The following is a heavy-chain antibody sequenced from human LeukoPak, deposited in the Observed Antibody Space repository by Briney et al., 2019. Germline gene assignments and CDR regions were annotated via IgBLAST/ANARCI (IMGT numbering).Heavy chain of an antibody. Sequence: SETLSLTCTVSGGSIRSYYWSRIRQPPGKGLEWIGYIYYSGSTNYNPSLKSRVTISEDTSKNQFSLKLSSVTAADTAVYYCAGVVEVPAATGLWFDPWGQGTLVTVSS. CDR1: GGSIRSYY. J-gene: IGHJ5*02. D-gene: IGHD2-2*01. CDR3: AGVVEVPAATGLWFDP. V-gene: IGHV4-59*01. CDR2: IYYSGST.